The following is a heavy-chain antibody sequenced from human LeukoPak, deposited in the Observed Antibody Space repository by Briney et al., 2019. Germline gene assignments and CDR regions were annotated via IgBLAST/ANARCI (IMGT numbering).Heavy chain of an antibody. V-gene: IGHV4-34*01. CDR1: GGSFSGYY. Sequence: SETLSLTCAVYGGSFSGYYRSWIRQPPGKGLEWIGRIYNSGSTNYNPSLNSRVTISVDTSKNQFSLKLNSVTAADTAVYYCARGPPYAPGVLDVWGQGTMVTVSS. D-gene: IGHD7-27*01. CDR2: IYNSGST. CDR3: ARGPPYAPGVLDV. J-gene: IGHJ3*01.